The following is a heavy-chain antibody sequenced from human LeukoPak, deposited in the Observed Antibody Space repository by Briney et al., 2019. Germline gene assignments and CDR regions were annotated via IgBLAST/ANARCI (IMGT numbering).Heavy chain of an antibody. J-gene: IGHJ4*02. D-gene: IGHD3-10*01. CDR1: GGSFSGYY. V-gene: IGHV4-59*12. CDR2: IYYSGST. Sequence: PSETLSLTCAVYGGSFSGYYWSWIRQPPGKGLEWIGYIYYSGSTNYNPSLKSRVTISVDTSKNQFSLKLSSVTAADTAVYYCARGRRGFGEVVDYWGQGTLVTVSS. CDR3: ARGRRGFGEVVDY.